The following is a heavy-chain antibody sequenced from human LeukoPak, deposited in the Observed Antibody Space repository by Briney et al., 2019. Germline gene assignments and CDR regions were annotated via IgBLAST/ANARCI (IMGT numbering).Heavy chain of an antibody. CDR3: ARDLYTTVTTGY. V-gene: IGHV1-2*02. CDR2: INPNSGGT. Sequence: ASVKVSCKASGYTFTGYYMHWVRQAPGQGLEWMGWINPNSGGTNYAQKFQGRVTMTRDTSISTAYMELSRLRSDDTAVYYCARDLYTTVTTGYWGQGTLVTVSS. J-gene: IGHJ4*02. CDR1: GYTFTGYY. D-gene: IGHD4-17*01.